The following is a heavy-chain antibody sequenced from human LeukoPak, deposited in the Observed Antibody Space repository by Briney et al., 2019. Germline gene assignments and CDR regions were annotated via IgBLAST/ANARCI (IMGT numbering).Heavy chain of an antibody. CDR3: VRDRIYYGSGSYAY. CDR2: TSADNGYT. Sequence: GASVKVSCKASGYTFTTFGISWVRQAPGQGLEWIGWTSADNGYTNYAQKVQGRVTMTTDTSTTTAYMELRSLTSDDTAVYYCVRDRIYYGSGSYAYWGQGTLVTVSS. J-gene: IGHJ4*02. D-gene: IGHD3-10*01. V-gene: IGHV1-18*01. CDR1: GYTFTTFG.